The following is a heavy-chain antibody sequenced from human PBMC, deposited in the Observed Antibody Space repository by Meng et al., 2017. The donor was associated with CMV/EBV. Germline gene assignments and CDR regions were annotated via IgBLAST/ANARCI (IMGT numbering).Heavy chain of an antibody. CDR3: ARDKWELFFEY. J-gene: IGHJ4*02. CDR2: ISYDGSNK. D-gene: IGHD1-26*01. Sequence: GGSLRLSCAASGFTFSSYAMHWVRQAPGKGLEWVAVISYDGSNKYYADSVKGRFTISRDNAKNTVYLQMNSLRVEDTAVYYCARDKWELFFEYWGQGALVTVSS. V-gene: IGHV3-30-3*01. CDR1: GFTFSSYA.